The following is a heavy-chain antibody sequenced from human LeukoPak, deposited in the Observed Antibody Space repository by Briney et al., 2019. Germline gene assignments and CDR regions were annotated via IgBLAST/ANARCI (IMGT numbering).Heavy chain of an antibody. Sequence: SETLSLTCKVASGRVRSDCWCWSRPPPGKRLEWIGYIYTSGSTNYNPSLKSRVTISVDTSKNQFSLKLSSVTAADTAVYYCARLLEDSSSWYGFDYWGQGTLVIVSS. D-gene: IGHD6-13*01. CDR3: ARLLEDSSSWYGFDY. CDR2: IYTSGST. J-gene: IGHJ4*02. CDR1: SGRVRSDC. V-gene: IGHV4-4*09.